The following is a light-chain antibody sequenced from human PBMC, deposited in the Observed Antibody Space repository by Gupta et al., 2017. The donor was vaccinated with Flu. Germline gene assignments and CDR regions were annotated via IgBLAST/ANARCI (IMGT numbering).Light chain of an antibody. V-gene: IGKV2-28*01. Sequence: ESVMTQSPLSMTVTPGEPASISCRSSQSLLHSNGYNYLDWYLQKPGQSPHLLIYLGSNRASGVPDRFSGRGSGTDFTLKISRVEAEDVGVYYCMQALQTPRTFGQGTKLEIK. CDR3: MQALQTPRT. CDR1: QSLLHSNGYNY. CDR2: LGS. J-gene: IGKJ2*01.